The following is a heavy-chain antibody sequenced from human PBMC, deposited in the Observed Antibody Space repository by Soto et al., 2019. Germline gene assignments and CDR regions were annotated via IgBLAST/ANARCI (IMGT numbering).Heavy chain of an antibody. D-gene: IGHD5-18*01. V-gene: IGHV3-33*01. CDR1: GFTFSSYG. CDR3: ARDGPGDTAMVTPYYGMDV. CDR2: IWYDGSNK. J-gene: IGHJ6*02. Sequence: QVQLVESGGGVVQPGRSLRLSCAASGFTFSSYGMHWVRQAPGKGLEWVAVIWYDGSNKYYADSVKGRFTISRDNSKNTLYLQMNSLRAEDTAVYYCARDGPGDTAMVTPYYGMDVWGQGTTVTVSS.